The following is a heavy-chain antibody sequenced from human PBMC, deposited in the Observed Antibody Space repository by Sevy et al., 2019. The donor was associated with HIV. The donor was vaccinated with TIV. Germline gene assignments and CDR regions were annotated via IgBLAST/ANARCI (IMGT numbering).Heavy chain of an antibody. CDR2: IRSKDYGGTT. Sequence: GGSLRLSCTTSGFTFGDFAMSWFRQAPGKGLEWVGFIRSKDYGGTTEYAASVKGRFTISSDDSKNIVYMHMNSLKTEDTAVYFCTRDGGGGNILASYYYYDMDVWGQGTTVTVSS. D-gene: IGHD2-21*01. J-gene: IGHJ6*02. V-gene: IGHV3-49*03. CDR3: TRDGGGGNILASYYYYDMDV. CDR1: GFTFGDFA.